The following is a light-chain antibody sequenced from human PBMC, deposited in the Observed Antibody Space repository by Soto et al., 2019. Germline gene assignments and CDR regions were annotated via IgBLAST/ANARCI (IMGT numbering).Light chain of an antibody. CDR1: QSIGGF. CDR2: AAS. CDR3: QQYDNLPWT. J-gene: IGKJ1*01. Sequence: DIQMTQSPSSLSVSVGDRVTITCRASQSIGGFLNWYQQKLGKAPKLLIYAASSLQSGVPSRFSGSGSGTDFTFTISSLQPEDIATYYCQQYDNLPWTFGQGTKVEIK. V-gene: IGKV1-33*01.